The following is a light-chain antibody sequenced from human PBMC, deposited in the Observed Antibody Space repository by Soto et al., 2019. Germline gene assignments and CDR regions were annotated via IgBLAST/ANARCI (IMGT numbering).Light chain of an antibody. Sequence: DIQMSQSPSSLSASVGDRVTSTCRASQSIRGYLNWYQQKPGKAPKPLIYAASSLHSGVPSRFSGSASATDFTLTISSLQPDDFATYYCQQGYTTPITFGQGTRLEIK. CDR2: AAS. V-gene: IGKV1-39*01. J-gene: IGKJ5*01. CDR1: QSIRGY. CDR3: QQGYTTPIT.